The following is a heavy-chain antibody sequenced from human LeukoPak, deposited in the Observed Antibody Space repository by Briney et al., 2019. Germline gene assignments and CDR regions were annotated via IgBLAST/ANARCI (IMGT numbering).Heavy chain of an antibody. V-gene: IGHV4-39*07. D-gene: IGHD3-3*01. CDR3: ARWGYDFWSGYYNYYYYGMDV. Sequence: SETLSLTCTVSGGSISRGSYYWSWIRQPPGKGLEWIGEIKHSGSTNYNPSLKSRVTISVDTSKNQFSLKLSSVTAADTAVYYCARWGYDFWSGYYNYYYYGMDVWGQGTTVTVSS. CDR2: IKHSGST. J-gene: IGHJ6*02. CDR1: GGSISRGSYY.